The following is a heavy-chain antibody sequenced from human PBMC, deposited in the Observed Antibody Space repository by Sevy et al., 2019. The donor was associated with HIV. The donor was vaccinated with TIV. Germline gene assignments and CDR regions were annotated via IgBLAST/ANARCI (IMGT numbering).Heavy chain of an antibody. CDR1: GGSVSSGSYY. CDR2: IYYSGST. D-gene: IGHD3-10*01. V-gene: IGHV4-61*01. CDR3: ARSLWFWERTNWFDP. J-gene: IGHJ5*02. Sequence: SETLSLTCTVSGGSVSSGSYYWSWIRQPPGKGLEWIGYIYYSGSTNYNPSLKSRVTISVDTSKNQFSLKLSSVTAADTAVYYCARSLWFWERTNWFDPWGHGTLVTVSS.